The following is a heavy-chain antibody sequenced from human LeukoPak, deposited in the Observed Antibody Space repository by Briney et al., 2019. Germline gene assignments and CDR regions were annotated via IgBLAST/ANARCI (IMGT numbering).Heavy chain of an antibody. D-gene: IGHD2-15*01. CDR2: IDWDDDK. CDR1: GFSLSTSGMC. J-gene: IGHJ4*02. CDR3: ARMGGGCYSDLYYFDY. Sequence: SGPTLLKPTQTLTLTCTFSGFSLSTSGMCVSWIRQPPGKALEWLALIDWDDDKYYITSLKTRLTFSKDTSKNQVVLTMTNMDPVDTATYYCARMGGGCYSDLYYFDYWGRGTLVTVSS. V-gene: IGHV2-70*01.